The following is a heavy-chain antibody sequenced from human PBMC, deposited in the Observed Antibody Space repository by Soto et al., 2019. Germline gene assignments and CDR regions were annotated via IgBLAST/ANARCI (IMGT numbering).Heavy chain of an antibody. CDR3: ARDRDYDFWSGYYTGIPSYYGMDV. Sequence: ASVKVSCKASGYTFTSYGISWVRQAPGQGLEWMGWISAYNGNTNYAQKLQGRVTMTTDTSTSTAYMELRSLRSDETAVYYCARDRDYDFWSGYYTGIPSYYGMDVWGQGTTVTVSS. CDR1: GYTFTSYG. V-gene: IGHV1-18*01. CDR2: ISAYNGNT. J-gene: IGHJ6*02. D-gene: IGHD3-3*01.